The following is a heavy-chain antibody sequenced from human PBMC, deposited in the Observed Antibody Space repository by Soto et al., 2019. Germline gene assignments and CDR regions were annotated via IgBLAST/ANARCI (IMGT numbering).Heavy chain of an antibody. CDR3: AREGDVPYYYYGMDV. D-gene: IGHD2-21*02. CDR1: GYTFTGYY. V-gene: IGHV1-18*01. CDR2: IIRYNGRT. Sequence: ASVKVSCKASGYTFTGYYIHWVRQAPGQGLEWMGWIIRYNGRTNYAQKFQDRVTMTTDTSTSTAYMELSSLRSDDTAVYYCAREGDVPYYYYGMDVWGQETTVTVS. J-gene: IGHJ6*02.